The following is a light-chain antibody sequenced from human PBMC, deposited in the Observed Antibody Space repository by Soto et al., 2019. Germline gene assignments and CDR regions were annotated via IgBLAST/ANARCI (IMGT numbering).Light chain of an antibody. CDR2: DVT. J-gene: IGLJ1*01. CDR1: SSDVGGYNF. V-gene: IGLV2-14*01. CDR3: SSYAGSNNNV. Sequence: QSVLTQPASVSGSPGQSITISCTGTSSDVGGYNFVSWYQQHPGKAPKLMIYDVTHRPSGVSNRFSGSKSGNTASLTVSGLQAEDEADYYCSSYAGSNNNVFGTGTKVTVL.